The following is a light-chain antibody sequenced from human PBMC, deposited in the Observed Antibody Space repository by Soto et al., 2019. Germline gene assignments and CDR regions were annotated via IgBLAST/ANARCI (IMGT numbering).Light chain of an antibody. CDR3: HQLNSYPHT. Sequence: DIQLTQSPSFLSASVGDRVTITCRASQGISSYLAWYQQIPGKAPNLLIYAASTLQSGVPSRFSGSGSGTEFTLTISSLQAEDFATYYCHQLNSYPHTFGQGTRLEMK. CDR2: AAS. V-gene: IGKV1-9*01. J-gene: IGKJ5*01. CDR1: QGISSY.